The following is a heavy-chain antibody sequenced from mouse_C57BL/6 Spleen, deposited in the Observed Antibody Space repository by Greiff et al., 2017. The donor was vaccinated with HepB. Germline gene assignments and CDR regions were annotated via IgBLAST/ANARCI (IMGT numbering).Heavy chain of an antibody. V-gene: IGHV2-9-1*01. CDR1: GFSLTSYA. Sequence: VMLVESGPGLVAPSQSLSITCTVSGFSLTSYAISWVRQPPGKGLEWLGVIWTGGGTNYNSALKSRLSISKDNSKSQVFLKMNSLQTDDTARYYCARNRESMITTGNYFDYWGQGTTLTVSS. J-gene: IGHJ2*01. D-gene: IGHD2-4*01. CDR2: IWTGGGT. CDR3: ARNRESMITTGNYFDY.